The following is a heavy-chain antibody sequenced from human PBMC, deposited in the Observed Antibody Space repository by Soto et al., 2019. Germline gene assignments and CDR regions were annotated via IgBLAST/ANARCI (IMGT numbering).Heavy chain of an antibody. J-gene: IGHJ4*02. CDR2: VSANNLNT. V-gene: IGHV1-18*01. CDR3: AREGHTEYYFDY. Sequence: GASVKVSCKASGFTFTIYGVTWVRQAPGQGLEWMGWVSANNLNTHYAQKFQDRVTMTTDTSTSTAYMELRSLRSDDTAVYDGAREGHTEYYFDYWGRGTLVPVAS. CDR1: GFTFTIYG.